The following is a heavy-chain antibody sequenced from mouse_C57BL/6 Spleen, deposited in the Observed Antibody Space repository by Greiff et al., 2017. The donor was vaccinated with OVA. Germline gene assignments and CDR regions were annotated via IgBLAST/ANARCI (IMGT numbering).Heavy chain of an antibody. V-gene: IGHV1-80*01. D-gene: IGHD1-1*01. CDR2: IYPGDGDT. CDR1: GYAFSSYW. CDR3: ARWDYYGNDY. J-gene: IGHJ2*01. Sequence: QVQLKQSGAELVKPGASVKISCKASGYAFSSYWMNWVKQRPGKGLEWIGQIYPGDGDTNYNGKFKGKATLTADKSSSTAYMQLSSLTYEDSAVYFCARWDYYGNDYWGQGTTLTVSS.